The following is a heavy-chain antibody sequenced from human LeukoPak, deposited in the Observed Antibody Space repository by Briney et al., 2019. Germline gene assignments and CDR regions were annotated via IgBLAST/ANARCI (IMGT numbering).Heavy chain of an antibody. V-gene: IGHV5-51*01. Sequence: GESLETSCKGSGYSFTSYWIGWVRQMPGKGLEWMGIIYPGDSDTRYSPSFQGQVTISADKSISTAYLQWSSLKASDTAMYYCAGLVRTVLGYCSGGSCYSDYYFDYWGQGTLVTVSS. D-gene: IGHD2-15*01. CDR2: IYPGDSDT. CDR3: AGLVRTVLGYCSGGSCYSDYYFDY. J-gene: IGHJ4*02. CDR1: GYSFTSYW.